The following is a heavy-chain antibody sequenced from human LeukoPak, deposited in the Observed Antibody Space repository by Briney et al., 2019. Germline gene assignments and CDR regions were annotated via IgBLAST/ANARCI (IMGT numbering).Heavy chain of an antibody. Sequence: SETLSPTCTVSGASLSSGGYYWRWLRQHPGKGLEWIGYIHYSESTNYNPSLKSRLTMSIDTSKDQFSLNLSSVTAADTAVYYCAGVTSSSVHFDYWGQGTLVTVSS. CDR1: GASLSSGGYY. J-gene: IGHJ4*02. D-gene: IGHD2-21*02. CDR2: IHYSEST. V-gene: IGHV4-31*03. CDR3: AGVTSSSVHFDY.